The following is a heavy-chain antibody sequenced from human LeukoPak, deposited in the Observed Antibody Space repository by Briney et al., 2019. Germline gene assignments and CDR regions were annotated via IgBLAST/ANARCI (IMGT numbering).Heavy chain of an antibody. Sequence: ASVKLSCKASGYKFTDDYMHWVRQAPGQGLEFMGWINPDSGFTNYAQKFKGGVTMTRDTSISTAYLEVRSLTSDDTAVYYCAPTAEAYTSWWKVWGQGTLVTVSS. J-gene: IGHJ4*02. CDR2: INPDSGFT. CDR3: APTAEAYTSWWKV. CDR1: GYKFTDDY. D-gene: IGHD3-16*01. V-gene: IGHV1-2*02.